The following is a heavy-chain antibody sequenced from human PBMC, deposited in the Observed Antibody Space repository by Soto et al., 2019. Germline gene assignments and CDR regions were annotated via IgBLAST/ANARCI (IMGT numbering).Heavy chain of an antibody. Sequence: GSLRLSCATSGFTFSSYSMNWVRQAPGKGLEWVSYISSSSSTIFCADSVRGRFTISRENAKNSLYLQMNSLKDEDTAVYYCARASSPGNYFYYYGMDVWGQGTTVTVSS. V-gene: IGHV3-48*02. J-gene: IGHJ6*02. CDR2: ISSSSSTI. CDR3: ARASSPGNYFYYYGMDV. D-gene: IGHD6-13*01. CDR1: GFTFSSYS.